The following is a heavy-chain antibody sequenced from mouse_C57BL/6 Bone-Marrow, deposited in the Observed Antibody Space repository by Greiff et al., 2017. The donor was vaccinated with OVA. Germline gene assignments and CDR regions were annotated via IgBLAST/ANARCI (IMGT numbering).Heavy chain of an antibody. J-gene: IGHJ4*01. CDR1: GFTFSNYW. V-gene: IGHV6-3*01. CDR2: IRLKSDNYAT. CDR3: TRKKSRRGYAMDY. Sequence: EVKVEESGGGLVQPGGSMKLSCVASGFTFSNYWMNWVRQSPEKGLEWVAQIRLKSDNYATHYAESVKGRFTISRDDSKSSVYLQMNNLRAEDTGIYYCTRKKSRRGYAMDYWGQGTSVTVSS.